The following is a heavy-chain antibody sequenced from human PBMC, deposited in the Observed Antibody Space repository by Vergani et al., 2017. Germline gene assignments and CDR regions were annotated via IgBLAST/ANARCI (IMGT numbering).Heavy chain of an antibody. CDR2: IQFSGNGDAT. CDR1: GFPFSGPY. V-gene: IGHV3-15*01. D-gene: IGHD1-26*01. Sequence: EVQLVESGGGLLKPGESLRLSCAASGFPFSGPYMTWVRQAPGKGLEWVSRIQFSGNGDATDYAAPVKGRFTISRDGSKETLYLQKNSLKNEDTGVYYCTTYNMGASIHWARGTLVTVSS. CDR3: TTYNMGASIH. J-gene: IGHJ4*02.